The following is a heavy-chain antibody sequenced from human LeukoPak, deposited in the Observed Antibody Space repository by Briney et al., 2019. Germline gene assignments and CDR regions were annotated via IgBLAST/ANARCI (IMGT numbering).Heavy chain of an antibody. Sequence: ASVKVSCKASGYTLTRYYMHWLRQAPGQGLEWMGIINPGGGSTTYAQKFQGRVTMTRDTSTSTVYMEVSSLRSEDTAVYYCASCCSGDPDGFDIWGQGTMVTVSS. CDR3: ASCCSGDPDGFDI. V-gene: IGHV1-46*01. CDR1: GYTLTRYY. D-gene: IGHD2-15*01. CDR2: INPGGGST. J-gene: IGHJ3*02.